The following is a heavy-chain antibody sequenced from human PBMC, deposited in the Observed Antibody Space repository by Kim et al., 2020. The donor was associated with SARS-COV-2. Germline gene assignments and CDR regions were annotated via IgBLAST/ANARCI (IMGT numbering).Heavy chain of an antibody. Sequence: SETLSLTRTVSGGSISSYYWSWIRQPPGKGLEWIGYIYYSGSTNYNPSLKSRVTISVDTSKNQFSLKLSSVTAADTAVYYCARRDFGGYSSGWYPFDYWGQGTLVTVSS. D-gene: IGHD6-19*01. CDR2: IYYSGST. CDR3: ARRDFGGYSSGWYPFDY. J-gene: IGHJ4*02. V-gene: IGHV4-59*08. CDR1: GGSISSYY.